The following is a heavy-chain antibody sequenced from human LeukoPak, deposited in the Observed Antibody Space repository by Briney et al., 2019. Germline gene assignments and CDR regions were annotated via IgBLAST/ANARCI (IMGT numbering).Heavy chain of an antibody. CDR1: GFTVSSNY. CDR3: ARSLDEGLFFDY. V-gene: IGHV4-4*07. Sequence: GSLRLSCAASGFTVSSNYMSWIRQPAGKGLEWIGRIYTSGSTNYNPSLKSRVTMSVDTSKNQFSLKLSSVTAADTAVYYCARSLDEGLFFDYWGQGTLVTVSS. J-gene: IGHJ4*02. CDR2: IYTSGST.